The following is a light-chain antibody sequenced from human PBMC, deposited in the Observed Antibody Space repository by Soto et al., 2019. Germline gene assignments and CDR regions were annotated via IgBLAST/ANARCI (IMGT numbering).Light chain of an antibody. CDR3: QESYGASLT. CDR2: VAS. V-gene: IGKV1-39*01. Sequence: DIQVTQSPSSLSASVGDRVTITCRTSQRITTNLHWYQQKPGKAPKLLMYVASNLQSGVPSRFSGGGYGTEFTLTIDNLQPEDFGTYYCQESYGASLTFGPGTRVDVK. J-gene: IGKJ3*01. CDR1: QRITTN.